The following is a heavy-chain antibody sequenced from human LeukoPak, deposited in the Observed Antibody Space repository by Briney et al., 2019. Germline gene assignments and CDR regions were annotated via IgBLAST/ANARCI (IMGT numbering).Heavy chain of an antibody. J-gene: IGHJ4*02. Sequence: SETLSLTCAVYGGSFSGYYWSWIRQPPGKGLEWTGEINHSGSTNYNPSLKSRVTISVDTSKNQFSLKLSSVTAADTAVYYCARVMVRGVIRDWGQGTLVTVSS. CDR2: INHSGST. D-gene: IGHD3-10*01. V-gene: IGHV4-34*01. CDR1: GGSFSGYY. CDR3: ARVMVRGVIRD.